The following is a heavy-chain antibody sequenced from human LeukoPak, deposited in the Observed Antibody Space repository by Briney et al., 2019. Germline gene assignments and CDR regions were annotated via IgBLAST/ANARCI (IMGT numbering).Heavy chain of an antibody. CDR2: INHSGST. CDR3: ARVLLWFGERNDY. D-gene: IGHD3-10*01. Sequence: SETLPLTCAVYGGSFCGYYWSWIRQPPGKGLEWIGEINHSGSTNYNPSLKSRVTISVDTSKNQFSLKLSSVTAADTAVYYCARVLLWFGERNDYWGQGTLVTVSS. CDR1: GGSFCGYY. J-gene: IGHJ4*02. V-gene: IGHV4-34*01.